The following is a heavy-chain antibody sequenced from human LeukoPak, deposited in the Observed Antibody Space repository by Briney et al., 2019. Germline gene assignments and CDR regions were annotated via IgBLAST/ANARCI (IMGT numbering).Heavy chain of an antibody. CDR3: ARQSSWLDY. J-gene: IGHJ4*02. D-gene: IGHD6-13*01. CDR2: IYYSGNT. CDR1: GGSISSRDNY. V-gene: IGHV4-39*01. Sequence: PSETLSLTCTVSGGSISSRDNYWGWFRQPPGKGLEWIGSIYYSGNTYYNPSLESRVTISVDTSKNHFSLKVSSATAADTAVYYCARQSSWLDYWGQGIPVTVSS.